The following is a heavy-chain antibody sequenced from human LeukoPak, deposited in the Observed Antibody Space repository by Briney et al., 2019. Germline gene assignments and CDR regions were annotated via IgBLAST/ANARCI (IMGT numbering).Heavy chain of an antibody. J-gene: IGHJ4*02. Sequence: ASVKVSCKASGYTFTRYYMHWVRQAPGQGLEWMGIINPSNNTDYAQKFQGRVTMTRDTSPSTVYMELSSLRSEDTAVYYCARESIAPVVPFDYWGQGTLATVSS. D-gene: IGHD6-13*01. CDR2: INPSNNT. V-gene: IGHV1-46*01. CDR3: ARESIAPVVPFDY. CDR1: GYTFTRYY.